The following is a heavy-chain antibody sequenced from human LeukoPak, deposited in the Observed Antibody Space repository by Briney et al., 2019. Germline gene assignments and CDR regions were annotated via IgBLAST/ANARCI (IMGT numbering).Heavy chain of an antibody. V-gene: IGHV4-59*08. CDR2: IYYSGNT. CDR1: GGSISNYY. J-gene: IGHJ4*02. D-gene: IGHD5-18*01. Sequence: PSETLSLTCTVSGGSISNYYWSWSRQPPGRGLEWIGFIYYSGNTKYNPSLKSRVTISLDTSKDQFSLNLSSVTAADTAVYYCARSGYSYGTGYYFDSWGQGTLVTVSS. CDR3: ARSGYSYGTGYYFDS.